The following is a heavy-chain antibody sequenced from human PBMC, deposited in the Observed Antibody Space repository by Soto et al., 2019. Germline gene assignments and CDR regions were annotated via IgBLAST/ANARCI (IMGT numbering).Heavy chain of an antibody. D-gene: IGHD2-2*01. CDR1: GFTFSRDG. V-gene: IGHV3-23*01. Sequence: GGSLRLSCAASGFTFSRDGMSWVRQAPGKGLEWVSLITDNGGSTYYADSVKGRFTISRDNTKNTLHLQMNSLRAEDTAVYYCATVHSTSRSFDYWGQGTLVTVSS. CDR2: ITDNGGST. CDR3: ATVHSTSRSFDY. J-gene: IGHJ4*02.